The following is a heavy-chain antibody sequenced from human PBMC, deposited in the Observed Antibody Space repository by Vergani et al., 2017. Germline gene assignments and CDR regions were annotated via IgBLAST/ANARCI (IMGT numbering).Heavy chain of an antibody. Sequence: EVQLVESGGGLVQPGGSLRLSCAASGFTFSSYWMSWVRQAPGKGLEWVANIKQDGSEKYYVDSVKGRFTISRDNAKNSLYLQRNSLRAEDTAVYYCARVSVEYDFWSGYYPDYWGQGTLVTVSS. CDR1: GFTFSSYW. D-gene: IGHD3-3*01. V-gene: IGHV3-7*03. CDR3: ARVSVEYDFWSGYYPDY. CDR2: IKQDGSEK. J-gene: IGHJ4*02.